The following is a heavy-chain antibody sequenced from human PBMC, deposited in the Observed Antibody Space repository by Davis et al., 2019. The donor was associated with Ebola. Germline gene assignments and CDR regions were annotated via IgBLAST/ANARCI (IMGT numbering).Heavy chain of an antibody. CDR2: INPNSGGT. V-gene: IGHV1-2*06. CDR3: ARGLYSSSWIGGWFDP. CDR1: GYTFTGYY. J-gene: IGHJ5*02. D-gene: IGHD6-13*01. Sequence: AASVKVSCKASGYTFTGYYMHWVRQAPGQGLEWMGRINPNSGGTNYAQKFQGRVTMTRDTSISTAYMELSRLRSDDTAVYYCARGLYSSSWIGGWFDPWGQGTLVIVSS.